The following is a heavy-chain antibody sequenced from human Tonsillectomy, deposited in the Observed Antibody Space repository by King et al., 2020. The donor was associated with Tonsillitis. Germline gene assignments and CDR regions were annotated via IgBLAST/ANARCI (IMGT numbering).Heavy chain of an antibody. J-gene: IGHJ4*02. D-gene: IGHD1-1*01. V-gene: IGHV3-7*01. CDR3: VRHRHWNHGSFDF. Sequence: VQLVESGGGLVQAGGSLRLSCAVSGFTFGDFWMSWVRQAPGKGLEWVANIKHDGTEKNDVDSVKGRFTISRDTAEHSLSLQMNSLTVEDKAGFYCVRHRHWNHGSFDFWGQGTLVTVS. CDR2: IKHDGTEK. CDR1: GFTFGDFW.